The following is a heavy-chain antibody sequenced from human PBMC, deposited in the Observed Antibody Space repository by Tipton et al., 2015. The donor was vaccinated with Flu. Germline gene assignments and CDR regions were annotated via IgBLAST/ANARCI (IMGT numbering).Heavy chain of an antibody. D-gene: IGHD3-3*02. Sequence: TLSLTCTVSGDSISSYYWSWIRQPPGKGLEWIGYMYYSGSTKYNPSLKSRVTISIDTSKNQFSLKLTSVTAADTAVYYCARVFRRISVPFDYWGRGTLVTVSS. CDR2: MYYSGST. CDR3: ARVFRRISVPFDY. V-gene: IGHV4-59*01. CDR1: GDSISSYY. J-gene: IGHJ4*02.